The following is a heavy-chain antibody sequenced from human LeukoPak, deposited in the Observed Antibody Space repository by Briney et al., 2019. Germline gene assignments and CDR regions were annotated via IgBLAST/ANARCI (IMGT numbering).Heavy chain of an antibody. CDR1: GFTFSSYW. CDR3: ARGGGCYYYYMDV. V-gene: IGHV3-7*01. Sequence: GGSLRLSCAASGFTFSSYWMSWVRQAPGKGLEWVANIKQDGSEKYYVDSVKGRFTISRDNAKNSLYLQMNSLRAEDTAVYYCARGGGCYYYYMDVRGKGTTVTVSS. CDR2: IKQDGSEK. J-gene: IGHJ6*03. D-gene: IGHD3-10*01.